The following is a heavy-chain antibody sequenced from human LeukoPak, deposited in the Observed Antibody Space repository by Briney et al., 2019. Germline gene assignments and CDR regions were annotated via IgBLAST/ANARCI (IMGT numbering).Heavy chain of an antibody. V-gene: IGHV4-59*01. CDR2: IYYSGST. Sequence: RTSETLSLTCTVSGGSISSYYWSRIRQPPGKGLEWIGYIYYSGSTNYNPSPKSRVTISVDTSKNQFSLKLSSVTAADTAVYYCARAPVLRGATTFDYWGQGTLVTVSS. D-gene: IGHD1-26*01. CDR1: GGSISSYY. CDR3: ARAPVLRGATTFDY. J-gene: IGHJ4*02.